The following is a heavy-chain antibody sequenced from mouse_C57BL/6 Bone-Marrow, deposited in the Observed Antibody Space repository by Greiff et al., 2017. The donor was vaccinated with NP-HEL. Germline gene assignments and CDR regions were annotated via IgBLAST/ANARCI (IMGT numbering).Heavy chain of an antibody. J-gene: IGHJ4*01. V-gene: IGHV1-64*01. Sequence: QVHVKQPGAELVKPGASVKLSCKASGYTFTSYWMHWVKQRPGQGLEWIGMIHPNSGSTNYNEKFKSKATLTVDKSSSTAYMQLSSLTSEDSAVYYCARGAAKPSCDAMDYWGQGTSVTVSS. CDR1: GYTFTSYW. CDR2: IHPNSGST. CDR3: ARGAAKPSCDAMDY.